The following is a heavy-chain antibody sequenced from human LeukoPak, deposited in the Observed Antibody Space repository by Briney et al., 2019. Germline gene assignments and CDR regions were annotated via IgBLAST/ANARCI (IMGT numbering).Heavy chain of an antibody. Sequence: GGSLRLSCAASGLTFNNYAMTWVRQAPGKGLEWVSGISGSGGSAYYADSVKGRFSISRDNLKNTLYLQMNSLRAEDTAVYYCATFGSGSSTRYFAYWGQGTLVTVSS. V-gene: IGHV3-23*01. CDR2: ISGSGGSA. J-gene: IGHJ4*02. CDR3: ATFGSGSSTRYFAY. CDR1: GLTFNNYA. D-gene: IGHD3-10*01.